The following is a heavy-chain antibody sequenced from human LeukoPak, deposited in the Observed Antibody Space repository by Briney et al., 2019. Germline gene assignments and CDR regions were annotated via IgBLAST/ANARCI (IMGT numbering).Heavy chain of an antibody. Sequence: NPGGSLRLSCAASGFTFSSYSMNWVRQAPGKGLEWVSSISSSSSYIYYAGSVKGRFTISRDNAKNSLYLQMNSLRAEDTAVYYCARTDSSGYPDDYWGQGTLVTVSS. CDR3: ARTDSSGYPDDY. CDR1: GFTFSSYS. CDR2: ISSSSSYI. D-gene: IGHD3-22*01. J-gene: IGHJ4*02. V-gene: IGHV3-21*01.